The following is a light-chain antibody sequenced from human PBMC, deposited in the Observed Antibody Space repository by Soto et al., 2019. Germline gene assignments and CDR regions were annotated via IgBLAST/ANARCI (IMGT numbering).Light chain of an antibody. CDR1: QSVSSY. V-gene: IGKV3-11*01. CDR2: DAS. Sequence: EIVLTQSPATLSLFPGERATLSCRASQSVSSYLVWYQQKPGQAPRLLIYDASNRATGIPARFSGSGSGTDFTLTISSLEPEDSAVYYWQQRSNWPLTFGGGTKVEIK. CDR3: QQRSNWPLT. J-gene: IGKJ4*01.